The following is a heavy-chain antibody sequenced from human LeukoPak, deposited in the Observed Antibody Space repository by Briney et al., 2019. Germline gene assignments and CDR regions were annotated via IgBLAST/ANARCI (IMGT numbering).Heavy chain of an antibody. V-gene: IGHV1-18*01. CDR1: GYTFTSYG. CDR3: ARDQQVDTTTIDY. Sequence: GASVKVSCKAPGYTFTSYGISWVRQAPGQGLEWVGWISAYNGNTNYARKLQGRVTMTTDTSTSTAYMELRSLRSDDTAVYYCARDQQVDTTTIDYWGQGTLVTVSS. CDR2: ISAYNGNT. D-gene: IGHD5-18*01. J-gene: IGHJ4*02.